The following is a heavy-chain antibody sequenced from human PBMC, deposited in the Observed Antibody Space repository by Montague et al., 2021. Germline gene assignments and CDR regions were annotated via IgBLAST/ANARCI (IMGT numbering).Heavy chain of an antibody. CDR2: LTSNGAYT. Sequence: SLRLSCADSGFPFSSYAMSWVRQAPGKGLEWVSTLTSNGAYTYHADAVEGRFTISRDNSKNTLYLQMNSLRVEDTAVYLCANEGTTSPGYLQYWGQGTLVTVSS. CDR1: GFPFSSYA. V-gene: IGHV3-23*01. CDR3: ANEGTTSPGYLQY. J-gene: IGHJ1*01. D-gene: IGHD1-1*01.